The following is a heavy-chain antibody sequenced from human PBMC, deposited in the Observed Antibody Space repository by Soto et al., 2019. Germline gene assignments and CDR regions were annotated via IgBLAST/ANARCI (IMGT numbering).Heavy chain of an antibody. J-gene: IGHJ4*02. D-gene: IGHD6-19*01. CDR1: GGSFSGYY. CDR2: INHSGST. V-gene: IGHV4-34*01. Sequence: SETLSLTCAVYGGSFSGYYWSWIRQPPGKGLEWIGEINHSGSTNYNPSLKSRVTISVDTSKNQFSLKLSSVTAADTAVYYCARVGHWRYSSGWYHRGYYFDYWGQGTLVTVSS. CDR3: ARVGHWRYSSGWYHRGYYFDY.